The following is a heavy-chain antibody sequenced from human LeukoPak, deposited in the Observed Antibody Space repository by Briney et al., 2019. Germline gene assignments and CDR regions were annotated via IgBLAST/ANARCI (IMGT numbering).Heavy chain of an antibody. V-gene: IGHV4-4*07. CDR1: GASISPYY. CDR3: ARLSYYYGSGSYVILNPAFDY. D-gene: IGHD3-10*01. J-gene: IGHJ4*02. CDR2: IFISGTT. Sequence: SETLSLTCNVSGASISPYYWTWVRQPAGKGLEWIGHIFISGTTNYNPSLKSRVTISVDTSKNQFSLKLSSVTAADTAVYYCARLSYYYGSGSYVILNPAFDYWGQGTLVTVSS.